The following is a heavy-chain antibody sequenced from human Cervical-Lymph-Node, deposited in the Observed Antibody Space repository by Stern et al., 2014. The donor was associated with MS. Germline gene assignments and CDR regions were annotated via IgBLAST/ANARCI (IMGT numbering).Heavy chain of an antibody. V-gene: IGHV4-31*03. J-gene: IGHJ4*02. Sequence: QLQLQESGPGLVRPSQTLSLTCSVSGGSISSSGYYWTWIRQPPGKGLEWIGYIYYSGSTYYNPSLKSRVTISVDTSKNQFSLKLSSVTAADTAVYYCARGRITTRFDYWGQGTRVTVSS. D-gene: IGHD1-1*01. CDR3: ARGRITTRFDY. CDR2: IYYSGST. CDR1: GGSISSSGYY.